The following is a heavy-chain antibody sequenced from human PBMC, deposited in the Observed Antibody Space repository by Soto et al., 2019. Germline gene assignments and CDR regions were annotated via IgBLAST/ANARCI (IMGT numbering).Heavy chain of an antibody. CDR3: AKPLQQWLLQGSGVDV. V-gene: IGHV3-23*01. CDR1: GLSFSEYS. CDR2: ISGDTATT. Sequence: GGSLRLSCAASGLSFSEYSITWVRQAPGKGLQWVSAISGDTATTHYADSVKGRFTISRDNSRDTLYLQMNSLRVEDTAIYYCAKPLQQWLLQGSGVDVWGQGTTVTVYS. J-gene: IGHJ6*02. D-gene: IGHD6-19*01.